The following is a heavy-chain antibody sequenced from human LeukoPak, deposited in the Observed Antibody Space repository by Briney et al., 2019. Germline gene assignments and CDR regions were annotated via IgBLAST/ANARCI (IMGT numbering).Heavy chain of an antibody. D-gene: IGHD3-10*01. CDR2: IYDSGST. V-gene: IGHV4-39*02. J-gene: IGHJ4*02. CDR3: ARDYSGSLDY. CDR1: GGSIRSSYYY. Sequence: ETLSLTCTVSGGSIRSSYYYWGWIRQPPGKGLEWIGSIYDSGSTYYNPSLKSRVTISVDTSKNQFSLKLNSVTAADTAVYYCARDYSGSLDYWGQGTLVTVSS.